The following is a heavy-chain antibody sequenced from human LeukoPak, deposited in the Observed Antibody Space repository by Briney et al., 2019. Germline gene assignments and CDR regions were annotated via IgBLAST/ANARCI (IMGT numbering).Heavy chain of an antibody. J-gene: IGHJ6*03. V-gene: IGHV3-23*01. CDR3: AKSGYGDYFYYYYYMDV. CDR2: VSGSGGST. CDR1: GFTFSSYA. Sequence: PWGSLRLSCAASGFTFSSYAMSWVRQAPGKGLEWVSAVSGSGGSTYYADSVKGRFTISRDNSKNTLYLQMNSLRAEDTAVYYCAKSGYGDYFYYYYYMDVWGKGTTVTVSS. D-gene: IGHD4-17*01.